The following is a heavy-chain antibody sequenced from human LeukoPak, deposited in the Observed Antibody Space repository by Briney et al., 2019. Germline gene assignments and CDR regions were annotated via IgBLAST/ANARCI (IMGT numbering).Heavy chain of an antibody. CDR2: ISWNSGSI. CDR3: ARHIPRGNNYFDC. V-gene: IGHV3-9*01. D-gene: IGHD1/OR15-1a*01. Sequence: GGSLRLSCAASGFTFDDYAMHWVRQAPGKGLEWVSGISWNSGSIGYADSVKGRFTVSRDNAKNSLSLQMSSLGAEDTAVYYCARHIPRGNNYFDCWGQGTLVTVSS. CDR1: GFTFDDYA. J-gene: IGHJ4*02.